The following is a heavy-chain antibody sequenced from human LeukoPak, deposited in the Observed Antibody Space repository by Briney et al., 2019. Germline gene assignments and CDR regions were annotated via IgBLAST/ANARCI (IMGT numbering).Heavy chain of an antibody. CDR1: GFTFSDYY. Sequence: GGSRRLSGAASGFTFSDYYMSWIRQAPGKGLEWVSYISSSSSYTNYADSVKGRFTISRDNAKNSLYLQMNSLRAEDTAVYYCARGADAYDILTGNPFDYWGQGTLVTVSS. CDR3: ARGADAYDILTGNPFDY. J-gene: IGHJ4*02. D-gene: IGHD3-9*01. V-gene: IGHV3-11*06. CDR2: ISSSSSYT.